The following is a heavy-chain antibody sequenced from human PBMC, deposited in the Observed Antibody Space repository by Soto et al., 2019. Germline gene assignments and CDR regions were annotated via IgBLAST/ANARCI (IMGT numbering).Heavy chain of an antibody. D-gene: IGHD6-6*01. CDR1: GFTFSDYY. Sequence: GGSLRLSCAASGFTFSDYYMSWIRQAPGKGLEWVSYISSSGSTIYYADSVKGRFTISRDNAKNSLYLQMNSLRAEDTAVYYCASFMAARPTYYYYGMDVWGQGTTVTVSS. CDR2: ISSSGSTI. CDR3: ASFMAARPTYYYYGMDV. J-gene: IGHJ6*02. V-gene: IGHV3-11*01.